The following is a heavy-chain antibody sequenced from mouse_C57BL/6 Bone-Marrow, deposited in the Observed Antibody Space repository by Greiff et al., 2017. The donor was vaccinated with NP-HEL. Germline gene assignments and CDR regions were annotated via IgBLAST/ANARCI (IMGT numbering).Heavy chain of an antibody. CDR3: ARREGPGGYYFDY. Sequence: VQLQHSGAELVKPGASVKISCKASGYAFSSYWMNWVKQRPGKGLEWIGQIYPGDGDTNYNGKFKGKATLTADKSSSTAYMQLSSLTSEDSAVYFCARREGPGGYYFDYWGQGTTLTVSS. CDR1: GYAFSSYW. V-gene: IGHV1-80*01. CDR2: IYPGDGDT. J-gene: IGHJ2*01.